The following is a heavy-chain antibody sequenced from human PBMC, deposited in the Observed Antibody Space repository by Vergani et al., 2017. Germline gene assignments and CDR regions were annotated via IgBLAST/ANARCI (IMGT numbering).Heavy chain of an antibody. V-gene: IGHV3-23*01. D-gene: IGHD1-26*01. CDR2: ISGPGLST. CDR1: GFTFSNSA. Sequence: EVHLLESGGGLVQSGGSLRLPCAASGFTFSNSAVSWVRQAPGRGLAWVSSISGPGLSTYYADSVKGRLSISRDNSKNTVFLQMHSLRAKDTAIYYCAKDSRGSYYRDSDYWGQGTLVTVSS. CDR3: AKDSRGSYYRDSDY. J-gene: IGHJ4*02.